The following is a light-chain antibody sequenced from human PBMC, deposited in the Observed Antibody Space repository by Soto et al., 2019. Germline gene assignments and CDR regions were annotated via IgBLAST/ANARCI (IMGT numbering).Light chain of an antibody. CDR2: DTS. V-gene: IGKV3-20*01. CDR3: QQYGTSEII. CDR1: QSLTNSF. J-gene: IGKJ5*01. Sequence: EFVLTQSPGTLFLSPGERATLSCRASQSLTNSFIAWYPQRPGQAPRLLIYDTSSRASGIPDRFSGSVSGTDCTLSRSRLEIEDLALFYCQQYGTSEIIFGQGKRVEIK.